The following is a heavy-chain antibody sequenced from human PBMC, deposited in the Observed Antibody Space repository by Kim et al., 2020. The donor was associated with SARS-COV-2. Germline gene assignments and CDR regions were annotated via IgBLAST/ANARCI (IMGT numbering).Heavy chain of an antibody. CDR2: IYPGDSDT. J-gene: IGHJ4*02. D-gene: IGHD2-2*02. CDR1: GYSFTSYW. V-gene: IGHV5-51*01. CDR3: ASVSGIVVVPAAILPTH. Sequence: GESLKISCKGSGYSFTSYWIGWVRQMPGKGLEWMGIIYPGDSDTRYSPSFQGQVTISADKSISTAYLQWSSLKASDTAMYYCASVSGIVVVPAAILPTHWGQGTLVTVSS.